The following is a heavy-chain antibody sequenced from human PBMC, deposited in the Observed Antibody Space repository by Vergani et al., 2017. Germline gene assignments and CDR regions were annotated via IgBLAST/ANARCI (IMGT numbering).Heavy chain of an antibody. CDR1: GFTFSSYA. CDR3: ARDDGDNGNDY. CDR2: ISYDGSNK. V-gene: IGHV3-30-3*01. Sequence: QVQLVESGGGVVQPGRSLRLSCAASGFTFSSYAMHWVRQAPGKGLEWVAVISYDGSNKYYADSVKGRFTISRDNSKNTLYLQMNSLRAEDTAVYYCARDDGDNGNDYWGQGTLVTVSS. J-gene: IGHJ4*02. D-gene: IGHD4-17*01.